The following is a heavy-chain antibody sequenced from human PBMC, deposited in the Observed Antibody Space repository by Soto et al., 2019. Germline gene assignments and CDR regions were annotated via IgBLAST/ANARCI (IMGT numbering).Heavy chain of an antibody. Sequence: QVQLVESGGGVVQPGRSLRLSCAASGFIFSRYDMHWLRQAPGKGLEWVTLISSDGSNKYYADSVKGRFTISRDNXXXXXXXXXXXXXXXXXAMYYCAKVGSSWFEGAFDIWGQGTMVTVSS. J-gene: IGHJ3*02. CDR1: GFIFSRYD. CDR2: ISSDGSNK. D-gene: IGHD6-13*01. V-gene: IGHV3-30*03. CDR3: AKVGSSWFEGAFDI.